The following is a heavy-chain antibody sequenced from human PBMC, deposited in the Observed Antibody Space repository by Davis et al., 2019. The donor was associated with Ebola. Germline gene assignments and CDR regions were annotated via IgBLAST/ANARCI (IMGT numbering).Heavy chain of an antibody. CDR2: IRSKANSYAT. CDR3: ASLLLHAFDI. D-gene: IGHD3-22*01. V-gene: IGHV3-73*01. Sequence: GGSLRLSCAASGFTFSGSAMHWVHQASGKGLEWVGRIRSKANSYATAYAASVKGRFTISRDDSKNTAYLQMNSLKTEDTAVYYCASLLLHAFDIWGQGTMVTVSS. CDR1: GFTFSGSA. J-gene: IGHJ3*02.